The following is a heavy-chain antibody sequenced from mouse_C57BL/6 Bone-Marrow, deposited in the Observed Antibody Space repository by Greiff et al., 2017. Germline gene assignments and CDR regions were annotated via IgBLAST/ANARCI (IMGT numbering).Heavy chain of an antibody. J-gene: IGHJ3*01. Sequence: QVQLQQPGAELVKPGASVKLSCKASGYTFTSYWMQWVKQRPGQGLEWIGEIDPSDSYTNYNQKFKGKATLTVDTSSSTAYMQLSSLTSEDSAVYYWARNKRGAWFAYWGKGTLVTVSA. CDR3: ARNKRGAWFAY. CDR2: IDPSDSYT. V-gene: IGHV1-50*01. CDR1: GYTFTSYW.